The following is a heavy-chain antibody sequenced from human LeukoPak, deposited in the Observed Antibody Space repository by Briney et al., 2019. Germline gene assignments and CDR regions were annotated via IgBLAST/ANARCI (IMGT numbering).Heavy chain of an antibody. CDR3: ARDLSFGSLDF. J-gene: IGHJ4*02. CDR2: MWYDGSKE. V-gene: IGHV3-33*01. D-gene: IGHD1-26*01. CDR1: GFTLSSHG. Sequence: PGGSLRLSFAACGFTLSSHGMHWVRQAPGKGLEWVAGMWYDGSKEDYADSVKGRFTISRDMSKNTLNLQMNSLRVEDTAMFYCARDLSFGSLDFRGQGTLVTVSS.